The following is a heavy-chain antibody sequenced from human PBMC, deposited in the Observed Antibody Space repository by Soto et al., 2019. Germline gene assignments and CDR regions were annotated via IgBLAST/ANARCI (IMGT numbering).Heavy chain of an antibody. D-gene: IGHD3-22*01. J-gene: IGHJ4*02. CDR3: ASDSSGPY. V-gene: IGHV3-21*01. CDR2: ISGNSNYI. Sequence: EVQVVEFGGGLVKPGGSLRLSCAASGFSFSHYTMNWVRQPPGKGLEWVSAISGNSNYIYYKDSVKGRFTISRDNAKDSLYLQMNSLTDEDTAVYYCASDSSGPYWGQGTLVSVSS. CDR1: GFSFSHYT.